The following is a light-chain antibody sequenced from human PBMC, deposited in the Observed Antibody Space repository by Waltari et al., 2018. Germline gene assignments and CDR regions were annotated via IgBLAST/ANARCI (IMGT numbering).Light chain of an antibody. CDR2: DVS. J-gene: IGKJ2*01. V-gene: IGKV1-33*01. Sequence: DIQMTQSPSSLSASVGYRVTITCQASQDISSYLNWYQQRPGKAPKLLIYDVSNLESGVPSRFSGGGSGTDFSFTISSLQSEDIATYYCQQYEDVPYTFGQGTKLMIK. CDR3: QQYEDVPYT. CDR1: QDISSY.